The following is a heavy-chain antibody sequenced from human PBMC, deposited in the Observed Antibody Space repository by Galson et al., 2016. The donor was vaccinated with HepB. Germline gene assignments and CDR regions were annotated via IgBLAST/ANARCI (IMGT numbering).Heavy chain of an antibody. V-gene: IGHV4-61*09. D-gene: IGHD3-9*01. CDR3: AREHFDWLSDDYYFDY. Sequence: TLSLTCTVSGDSVTSNSYYWSWIRQPAGKGLEWIGHIYTSGSTNYNPSLKSRVTISIDTSKNQFSLKLGSVTAADTAAYFCAREHFDWLSDDYYFDYWGRGTLVTVSS. J-gene: IGHJ4*02. CDR1: GDSVTSNSYY. CDR2: IYTSGST.